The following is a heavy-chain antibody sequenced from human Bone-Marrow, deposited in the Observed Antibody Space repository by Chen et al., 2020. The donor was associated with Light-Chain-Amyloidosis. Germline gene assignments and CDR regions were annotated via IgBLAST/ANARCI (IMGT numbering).Heavy chain of an antibody. J-gene: IGHJ4*02. CDR1: GYTFPNYW. V-gene: IGHV5-51*01. CDR3: ARRRDGYNFDY. D-gene: IGHD5-12*01. Sequence: EVQLEQSGPEVKKPGESLKISCKGSGYTFPNYWIGWVRQMPGKGLEWMGVIYPDDSDARYSPSFEGQVTISADKSITTAYLQWRSLKASDTAMYYCARRRDGYNFDYWGQGTLSPSP. CDR2: IYPDDSDA.